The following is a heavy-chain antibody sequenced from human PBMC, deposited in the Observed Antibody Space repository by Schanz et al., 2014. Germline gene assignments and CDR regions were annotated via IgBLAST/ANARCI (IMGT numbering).Heavy chain of an antibody. CDR1: GYSFTTYG. CDR2: INPSGGST. D-gene: IGHD6-13*01. CDR3: ARDGEAAAGCDY. J-gene: IGHJ4*02. Sequence: QLMQSGSEVRKPGASVKVSCKASGYSFTTYGLNWVRQAPGQGLEWMGIINPSGGSTSYAQKFQGRVTMTRDTSTSTVYMELSSLRSEDTAVYYCARDGEAAAGCDYWGQGTLVTVSS. V-gene: IGHV1-46*03.